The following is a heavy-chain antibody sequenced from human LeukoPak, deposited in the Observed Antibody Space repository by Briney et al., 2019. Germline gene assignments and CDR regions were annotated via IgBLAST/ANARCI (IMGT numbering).Heavy chain of an antibody. V-gene: IGHV1-8*02. CDR3: ARTYYDILTGYNLDY. CDR2: MNPNSGNT. Sequence: ASVKVSCKASGYTFTSYDINWVRQATGQGLEWLGWMNPNSGNTGYPQKFQGRVTMTRNTSISTAYMELSSLRSEDTAVYYCARTYYDILTGYNLDYWGQGTLVTVSS. CDR1: GYTFTSYD. D-gene: IGHD3-9*01. J-gene: IGHJ4*02.